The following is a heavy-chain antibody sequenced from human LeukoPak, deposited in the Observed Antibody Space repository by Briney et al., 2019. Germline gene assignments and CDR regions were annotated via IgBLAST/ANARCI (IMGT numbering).Heavy chain of an antibody. Sequence: ASVKVSCKASGYTFTSYYMHWARQAPGQGLEWMGIINPSGGSTSYGQKFQGRVTMTRDMSTNTVYMELSSLRSEDTAVYYCARALRKRTPTSGAFDIWGQGTMVTVSS. CDR3: ARALRKRTPTSGAFDI. V-gene: IGHV1-46*01. CDR1: GYTFTSYY. J-gene: IGHJ3*02. CDR2: INPSGGST. D-gene: IGHD1-14*01.